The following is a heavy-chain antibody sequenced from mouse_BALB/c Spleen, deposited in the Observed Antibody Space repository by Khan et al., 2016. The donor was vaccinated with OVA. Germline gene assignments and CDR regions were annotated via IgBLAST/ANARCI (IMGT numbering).Heavy chain of an antibody. CDR3: ARDGSRYNYAMDY. CDR2: INYSGST. CDR1: GYSITSDYA. Sequence: EVKLVESGPGLVNPSQSLSLTCTVTGYSITSDYAWNWIRQFPENKLEWMGYINYSGSTNYNPALKSRISITRDTSKNQFFLQLNSVTTEDTATYYCARDGSRYNYAMDYWGQGTSVTVPS. D-gene: IGHD2-3*01. J-gene: IGHJ4*01. V-gene: IGHV3-2*02.